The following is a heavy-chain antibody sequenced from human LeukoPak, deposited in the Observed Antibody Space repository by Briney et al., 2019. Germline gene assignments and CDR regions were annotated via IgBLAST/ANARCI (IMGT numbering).Heavy chain of an antibody. CDR1: GFTFSSYG. D-gene: IGHD3-10*01. CDR3: GRGSGFDY. J-gene: IGHJ4*02. V-gene: IGHV3-30*03. CDR2: ISYDGSNK. Sequence: GGSLRLSCAASGFTFSSYGMHWVRQAPGKGLEWVAVISYDGSNKYYADSVKGRFTISRDNSKNTLYLQMNSLRAEDTAVYYCGRGSGFDYWGQGTLVTVSS.